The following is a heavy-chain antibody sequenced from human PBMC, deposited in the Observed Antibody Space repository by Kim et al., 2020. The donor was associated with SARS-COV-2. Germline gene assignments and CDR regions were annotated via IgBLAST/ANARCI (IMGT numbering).Heavy chain of an antibody. J-gene: IGHJ6*03. D-gene: IGHD3-3*01. CDR1: GGSMSSHY. CDR2: IYYSGST. Sequence: SETLSLTCSVSGGSMSSHYWSWIRQPPGKGLEWIGQIYYSGSTNYNPSLKSRVSISLDTPKKQFSLKLSSVTAADTAVYYCARGFWSGRYYYDYMDVWGKGTTVTVSS. V-gene: IGHV4-59*11. CDR3: ARGFWSGRYYYDYMDV.